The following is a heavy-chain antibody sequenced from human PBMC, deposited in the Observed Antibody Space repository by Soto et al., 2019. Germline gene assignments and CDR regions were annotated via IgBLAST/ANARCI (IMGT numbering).Heavy chain of an antibody. V-gene: IGHV1-46*01. D-gene: IGHD1-1*01. Sequence: ASVKVSCKASGYSFTTYYMHWVRQAPGQGLEWMGMINPSGGSTSYAQKFQGRVTMTRDTSTSTVYMELSSLRSEDTAVYYCARNDKSGLDYWGQGTLATVSS. J-gene: IGHJ4*02. CDR1: GYSFTTYY. CDR2: INPSGGST. CDR3: ARNDKSGLDY.